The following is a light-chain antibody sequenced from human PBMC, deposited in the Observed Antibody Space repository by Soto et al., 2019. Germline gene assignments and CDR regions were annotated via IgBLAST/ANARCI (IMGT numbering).Light chain of an antibody. J-gene: IGKJ1*01. CDR3: QQYNSYSWT. CDR2: DAS. CDR1: QGISSW. V-gene: IGKV1-5*01. Sequence: DIQMTQSPSTLSASVGDRVTTTCRASQGISSWLAWYQQKPGEAPKLLIYDASSLESGVPSRFSGSGSGTEFTLTISSLQPDDFATYYCQQYNSYSWTFGQGTKVDIK.